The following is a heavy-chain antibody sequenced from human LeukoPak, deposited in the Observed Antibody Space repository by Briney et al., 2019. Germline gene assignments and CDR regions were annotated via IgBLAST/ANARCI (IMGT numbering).Heavy chain of an antibody. CDR1: GYTFTSYY. CDR3: ARGPSITMVRGGQWYYYMDV. Sequence: ASVKVSCKASGYTFTSYYMHWVRQAPGQGLEWMGIINPSGGSTSYAQKFQGRATITRNTSISTAYMELSSLRSEDTAVYYCARGPSITMVRGGQWYYYMDVWGKGTTVTISS. CDR2: INPSGGST. V-gene: IGHV1-46*01. D-gene: IGHD3-10*01. J-gene: IGHJ6*03.